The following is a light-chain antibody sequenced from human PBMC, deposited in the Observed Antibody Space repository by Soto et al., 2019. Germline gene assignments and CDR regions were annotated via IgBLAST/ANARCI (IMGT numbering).Light chain of an antibody. V-gene: IGKV3-20*01. J-gene: IGKJ2*01. CDR1: QSVSSSD. CDR2: AAS. CDR3: QQYGSSLPYT. Sequence: EIVLTQSPGTLSLSPGERATLSCRASQSVSSSDLAWLQQKPGQAPRLLIYAASSRATGTPDRFSGSGSGTDITLTISRLEPEDFAVYYCQQYGSSLPYTFGQGTKLEIK.